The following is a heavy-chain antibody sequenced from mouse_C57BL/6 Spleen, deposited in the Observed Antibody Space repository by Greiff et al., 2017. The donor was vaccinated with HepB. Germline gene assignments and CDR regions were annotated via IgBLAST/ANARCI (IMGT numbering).Heavy chain of an antibody. CDR3: TRDEHSPTDY. J-gene: IGHJ4*01. V-gene: IGHV5-9-1*02. Sequence: DVMLVESGAGFVKPGGSLKLSCAASGFTFSSYAMSWVRQTPEKRLEWVAYISSGGDYIYYADTVKGRFTISRDNARNTLYLQMSSLKSEDTAMCYCTRDEHSPTDYWGQGTSVTVSS. CDR1: GFTFSSYA. D-gene: IGHD6-1*01. CDR2: ISSGGDYI.